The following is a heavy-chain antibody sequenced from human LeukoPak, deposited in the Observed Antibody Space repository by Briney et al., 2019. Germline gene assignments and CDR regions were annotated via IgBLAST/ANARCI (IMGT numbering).Heavy chain of an antibody. CDR2: IQTTGRT. J-gene: IGHJ4*02. D-gene: IGHD2-15*01. V-gene: IGHV4-4*02. Sequence: SETLSLTCDVSGGSINDRDWWTWVRQPPEKGLEWLGEIQTTGRTNSNPSLRSRVTMSINKDRKQVFLNLNSMTAADTAVYYCASADIGWNPAHYWGQGTLVIVSS. CDR3: ASADIGWNPAHY. CDR1: GGSINDRDW.